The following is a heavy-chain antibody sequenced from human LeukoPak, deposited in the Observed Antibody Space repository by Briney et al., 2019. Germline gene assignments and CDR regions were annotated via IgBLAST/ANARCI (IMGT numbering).Heavy chain of an antibody. D-gene: IGHD2-15*01. CDR3: ARSGQRSVAATLTDY. CDR2: IYSDGSST. V-gene: IGHV3-74*03. CDR1: GFTFSSYW. J-gene: IGHJ4*02. Sequence: GGSLRLSCVASGFTFSSYWMHWVRQAPGKGLVWVSRIYSDGSSTKCADSVKGRFTISRDNAKNTLYLQMNSLRAEDTAVYYCARSGQRSVAATLTDYWGQGTLVTVSS.